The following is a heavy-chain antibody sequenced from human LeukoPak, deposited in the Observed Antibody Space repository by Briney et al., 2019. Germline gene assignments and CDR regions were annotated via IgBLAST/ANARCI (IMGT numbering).Heavy chain of an antibody. J-gene: IGHJ4*02. D-gene: IGHD5-24*01. CDR2: IKQDGSEK. CDR1: GFHFTTYW. CDR3: ARAANDGYNTILDY. V-gene: IGHV3-7*01. Sequence: PGGSLRLSCAASGFHFTTYWMGWVRQAPGKGLEWVANIKQDGSEKYYVDSVKGRFTISRDNAKNSLSLQMSSLRAEDTAVYYCARAANDGYNTILDYWGQGTPVTVSS.